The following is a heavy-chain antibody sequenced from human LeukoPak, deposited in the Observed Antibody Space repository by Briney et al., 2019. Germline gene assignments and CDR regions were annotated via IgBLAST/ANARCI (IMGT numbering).Heavy chain of an antibody. Sequence: PGGSLRLSCAASGFTFSSYGMHWVRQAPGKGLEWVAVIWYDGSNKYYADSVKGRFTISRDNSKNTLYLQMNSLRAEDTAVYYCARDLSIAAAGASGYWGQGTLVTVSS. CDR1: GFTFSSYG. D-gene: IGHD6-13*01. CDR3: ARDLSIAAAGASGY. V-gene: IGHV3-33*01. J-gene: IGHJ4*02. CDR2: IWYDGSNK.